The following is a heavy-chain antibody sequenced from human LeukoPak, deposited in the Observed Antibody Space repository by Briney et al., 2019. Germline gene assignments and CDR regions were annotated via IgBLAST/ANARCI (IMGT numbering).Heavy chain of an antibody. J-gene: IGHJ5*02. V-gene: IGHV1-69*13. CDR3: ARDARKKRGVGENWFDP. Sequence: SVKVSCKASGGTFSSYAISWVRQAPGQGLEWMGGIIPIFGTANYAQKFQGRVTITADESTSTAYMELSSLRSEDTAVYYCARDARKKRGVGENWFDPWGQGTLVTVSS. D-gene: IGHD1-14*01. CDR1: GGTFSSYA. CDR2: IIPIFGTA.